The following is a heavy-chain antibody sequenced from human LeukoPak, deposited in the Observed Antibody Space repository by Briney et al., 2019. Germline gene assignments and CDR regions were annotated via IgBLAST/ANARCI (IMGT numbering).Heavy chain of an antibody. V-gene: IGHV4-38-2*01. CDR1: GYSISSGYY. J-gene: IGHJ4*02. CDR3: ARLNDFWEDY. CDR2: IYHSGST. D-gene: IGHD3-3*01. Sequence: PSGTLSLTCAVSGYSISSGYYWGWIRQPPGKGLEWIGSIYHSGSTYYNPSLKSRVTISVDTSKNQFSLKLSSVTAADTAVYYCARLNDFWEDYWGQGTLVTVSS.